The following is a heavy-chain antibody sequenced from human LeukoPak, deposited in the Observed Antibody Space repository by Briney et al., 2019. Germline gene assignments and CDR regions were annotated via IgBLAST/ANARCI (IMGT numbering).Heavy chain of an antibody. Sequence: ASVKVSCKASGYTFTSYGTSWVRQAPGQGLEWMGWISAYNGNTNYAQKLQGRVTMTTDTSTSTAYMELRSLRSDDTAVYYCARDPLRGDYYDSSGYYHYWGQGTLVTVSS. J-gene: IGHJ4*02. CDR3: ARDPLRGDYYDSSGYYHY. V-gene: IGHV1-18*01. CDR2: ISAYNGNT. CDR1: GYTFTSYG. D-gene: IGHD3-22*01.